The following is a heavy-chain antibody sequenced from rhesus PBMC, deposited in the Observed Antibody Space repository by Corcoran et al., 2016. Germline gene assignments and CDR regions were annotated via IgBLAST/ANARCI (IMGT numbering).Heavy chain of an antibody. V-gene: IGHV2S1*01. J-gene: IGHJ4*01. D-gene: IGHD5-24*01. Sequence: QVTLKESGPALVKPTQTLTLTCTFSRFSLTTSGMGVGWIRQPPGKALEWLASIYWNDSKYYSTSLKSRLTISKDTSKNQVVLTMTNMDPVDTATYYCAREKWVQFDFDYWGQGVLVTVS. CDR3: AREKWVQFDFDY. CDR2: IYWNDSK. CDR1: RFSLTTSGMG.